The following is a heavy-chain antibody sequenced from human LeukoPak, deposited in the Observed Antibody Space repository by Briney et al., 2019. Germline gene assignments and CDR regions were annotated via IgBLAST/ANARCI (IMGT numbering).Heavy chain of an antibody. D-gene: IGHD6-13*01. CDR3: AKGIAAAGLYYYYGMDV. CDR1: GFTFSSYA. V-gene: IGHV3-23*01. CDR2: ISGSGGST. Sequence: PGGSLRLSCAASGFTFSSYAMSWVRQAPGKGLEWVSAISGSGGSTYYADSVKGRFTISRDNSKNTLYLQMNSLRAEDAAVYYCAKGIAAAGLYYYYGMDVWGQGTTVTVSS. J-gene: IGHJ6*02.